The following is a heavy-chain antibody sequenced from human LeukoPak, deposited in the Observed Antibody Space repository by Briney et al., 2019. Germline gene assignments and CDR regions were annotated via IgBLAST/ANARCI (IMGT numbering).Heavy chain of an antibody. Sequence: ASVKVSCKTSGYTFTSYYIHWVRQAPGQGLERMGIINPSGGSTSYAQKFQGRVTMTRDTSTSTVYMYLSSLRSEGTAVYYCARDSLYGVVDYWGQGTLVTVSS. CDR3: ARDSLYGVVDY. CDR1: GYTFTSYY. J-gene: IGHJ4*02. D-gene: IGHD4-17*01. CDR2: INPSGGST. V-gene: IGHV1-46*01.